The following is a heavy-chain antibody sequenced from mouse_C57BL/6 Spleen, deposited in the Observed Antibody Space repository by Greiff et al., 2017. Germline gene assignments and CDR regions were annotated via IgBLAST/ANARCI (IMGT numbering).Heavy chain of an antibody. CDR3: ARGYDAMDY. Sequence: EVMLVESGGGLVKPGGSLKLSCAASGFTFSDYGMHWVRQAPEKGLEWVAYISRGSSTIYYADTVKGRYTISRDNAKTTLFLQRSRLRYEDTAMYYCARGYDAMDYWGQGTSVTVSS. CDR1: GFTFSDYG. J-gene: IGHJ4*01. CDR2: ISRGSSTI. V-gene: IGHV5-17*01.